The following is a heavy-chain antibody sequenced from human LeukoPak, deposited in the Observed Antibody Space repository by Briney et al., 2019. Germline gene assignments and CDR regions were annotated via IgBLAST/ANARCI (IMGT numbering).Heavy chain of an antibody. D-gene: IGHD6-19*01. J-gene: IGHJ6*04. CDR2: ISAYNGNT. V-gene: IGHV1-18*01. CDR1: GYMFTSYG. Sequence: ASVKVSCKASGYMFTSYGPSWVRQAPGQGLEWMGWISAYNGNTRYAQKFQGRVTMTTDTSTRTAYMEMRSLRSDDTAVYYCARDRRGRAVANPYYYNGMDVWGEGTTVTVSS. CDR3: ARDRRGRAVANPYYYNGMDV.